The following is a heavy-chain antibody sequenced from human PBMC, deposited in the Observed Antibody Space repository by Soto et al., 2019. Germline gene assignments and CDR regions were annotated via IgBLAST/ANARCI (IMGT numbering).Heavy chain of an antibody. CDR2: IYYSGST. D-gene: IGHD3-10*01. CDR3: AKGGSGSYSNAFDI. CDR1: GGSISSSSYY. J-gene: IGHJ3*02. V-gene: IGHV4-39*01. Sequence: QLQLQESGPGLVKPSETLSLTCTVSGGSISSSSYYWGWIRQPPGKGLEWIGSIYYSGSTYYNPSLKIGGTISLYTSKNQFSLKLSSVTAADTAVYYCAKGGSGSYSNAFDIWGQGTMVTVSS.